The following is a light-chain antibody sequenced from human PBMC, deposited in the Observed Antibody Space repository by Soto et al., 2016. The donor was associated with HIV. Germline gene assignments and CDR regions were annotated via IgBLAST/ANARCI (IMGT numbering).Light chain of an antibody. CDR2: DAS. CDR1: QDISNY. Sequence: DIQMTQSPSSLSASVGDRVTITCQASQDISNYLNWYQQKPGKAPKLLIYDASNLETGVPSRFSGSGSGTDFTFTISSLQPEDIATYYCQQYVAFGPGTKVDXK. V-gene: IGKV1-33*01. J-gene: IGKJ3*01. CDR3: QQYVA.